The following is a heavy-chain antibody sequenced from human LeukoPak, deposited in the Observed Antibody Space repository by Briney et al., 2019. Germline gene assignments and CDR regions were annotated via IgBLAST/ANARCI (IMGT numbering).Heavy chain of an antibody. CDR3: ATDYYDSSGYYPGTY. CDR1: GGSISSYY. CDR2: IHYSGST. Sequence: PAETLSFTCTGSGGSISSYYWSWIRQPPGKGLEWIGYIHYSGSTNYNPSLRSRVTISVDTSKNQFSLKLSSVTAADTAVYYCATDYYDSSGYYPGTYWGQGTLVTVSS. D-gene: IGHD3-22*01. V-gene: IGHV4-59*12. J-gene: IGHJ4*02.